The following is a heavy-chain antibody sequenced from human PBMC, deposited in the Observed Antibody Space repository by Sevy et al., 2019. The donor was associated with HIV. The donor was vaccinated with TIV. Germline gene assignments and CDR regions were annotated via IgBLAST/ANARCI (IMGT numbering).Heavy chain of an antibody. D-gene: IGHD3-22*01. J-gene: IGHJ4*02. CDR1: GYTLSDLS. Sequence: ASVKVSCKVSGYTLSDLSMHWVRQAPGKGLEWMGGFDPEDGETIYARKFQGRVTMTEDTSTDTAYMELSSLRSEDTAVYYCATLEYFYDTSGYSSGDYWGQGTLVTVSS. V-gene: IGHV1-24*01. CDR3: ATLEYFYDTSGYSSGDY. CDR2: FDPEDGET.